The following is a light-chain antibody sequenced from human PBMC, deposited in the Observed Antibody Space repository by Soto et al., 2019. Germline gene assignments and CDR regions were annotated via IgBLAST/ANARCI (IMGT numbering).Light chain of an antibody. CDR2: DVN. J-gene: IGLJ1*01. CDR1: SSDVGAYNY. V-gene: IGLV2-11*01. Sequence: QSVLTQPRSVTGSPGQSVTISCTGTSSDVGAYNYVSWYQQFPGRAPKVMIYDVNKWPSGVPDRFSGSKSGNTASLTISGLQADDEADYYCCSYAGSDTPYVFGTGTKLTVL. CDR3: CSYAGSDTPYV.